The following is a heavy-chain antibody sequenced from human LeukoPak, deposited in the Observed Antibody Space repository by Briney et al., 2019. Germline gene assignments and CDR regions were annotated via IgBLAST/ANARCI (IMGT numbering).Heavy chain of an antibody. CDR2: IIPILGIA. D-gene: IGHD3-22*01. CDR1: GGTFSNYA. V-gene: IGHV1-69*04. Sequence: ASVKVSCKASGGTFSNYAISWVRQAPGQGLGWMGRIIPILGIANYAQKFQGRVTITADKSTSTAYMELSSLRSEDTAVYYCAREDNSGYYTSYGETRFDYWGQGTLVTVSS. CDR3: AREDNSGYYTSYGETRFDY. J-gene: IGHJ4*02.